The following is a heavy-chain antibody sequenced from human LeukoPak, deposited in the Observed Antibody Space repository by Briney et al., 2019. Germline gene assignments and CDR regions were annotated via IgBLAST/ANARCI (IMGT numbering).Heavy chain of an antibody. Sequence: GGSLRLSCAASGFTFSSYSMNWVRQAPGKGLEWVSYISSSSSTIYYADSVKGRFTISRDNAKNSLYLQMNSLRAEDTAVYYCASSYYDFWSGYQANDAFDIWGQGTMVTVSS. CDR3: ASSYYDFWSGYQANDAFDI. J-gene: IGHJ3*02. CDR1: GFTFSSYS. V-gene: IGHV3-48*01. D-gene: IGHD3-3*01. CDR2: ISSSSSTI.